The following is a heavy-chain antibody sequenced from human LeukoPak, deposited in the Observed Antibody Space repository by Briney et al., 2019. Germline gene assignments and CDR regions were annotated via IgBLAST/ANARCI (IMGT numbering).Heavy chain of an antibody. CDR1: GYTFTGYY. V-gene: IGHV1-2*02. J-gene: IGHJ6*03. Sequence: ASVKVSCKASGYTFTGYYMHWVRQAPGQGLEWMGWINPNSGGTNYAQKFQGRVTMTRDTSISTAYMELSRLRSDDTAVYYCARGGDYPYYYYYMDVWGKGTTVTVSS. CDR3: ARGGDYPYYYYYMDV. D-gene: IGHD4-17*01. CDR2: INPNSGGT.